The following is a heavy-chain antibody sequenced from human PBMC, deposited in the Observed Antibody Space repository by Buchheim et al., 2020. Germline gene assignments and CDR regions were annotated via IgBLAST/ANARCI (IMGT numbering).Heavy chain of an antibody. CDR2: IYSGGST. CDR3: ARGLLDCTNGVCYSWRADD. J-gene: IGHJ4*02. V-gene: IGHV3-66*01. CDR1: GFTVSSNY. Sequence: EVQLVESGGGLVQPGGSLRLSCAASGFTVSSNYMSWVRQAPGKGLEWVSVIYSGGSTYYADSVKGRFTISRDNSKNTLYLQRNSLRAEDTAVYYCARGLLDCTNGVCYSWRADDWGQRTL. D-gene: IGHD2-8*01.